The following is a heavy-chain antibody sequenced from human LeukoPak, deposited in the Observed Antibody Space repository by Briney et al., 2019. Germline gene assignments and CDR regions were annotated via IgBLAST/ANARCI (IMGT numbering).Heavy chain of an antibody. CDR2: IWANGNDK. CDR3: AKGFGGGATDVVYY. Sequence: GRSLRLSCAASAFIFSHYGMHWVRQVPGKGLEWVAVIWANGNDKYYIDSVKGRFTVSRDNSKNTLYLQMDSLRPEDTALYYCAKGFGGGATDVVYYWGQGTLVTVSS. CDR1: AFIFSHYG. V-gene: IGHV3-33*06. J-gene: IGHJ4*02. D-gene: IGHD1-26*01.